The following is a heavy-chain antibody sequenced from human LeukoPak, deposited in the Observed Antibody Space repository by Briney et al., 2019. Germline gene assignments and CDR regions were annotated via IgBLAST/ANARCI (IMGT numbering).Heavy chain of an antibody. V-gene: IGHV3-20*04. CDR2: INWSGTNI. CDR3: ARQYTDSRDWYFYYIDV. J-gene: IGHJ6*03. Sequence: GGSLRLSCAASGFTFSSYEMNWVRQVPGKGLEWVSGINWSGTNIGYADSVKGRFTISRDNAKNALYLQMNSLRAEDTALYFCARQYTDSRDWYFYYIDVWGKGTTVIVSS. CDR1: GFTFSSYE. D-gene: IGHD3-22*01.